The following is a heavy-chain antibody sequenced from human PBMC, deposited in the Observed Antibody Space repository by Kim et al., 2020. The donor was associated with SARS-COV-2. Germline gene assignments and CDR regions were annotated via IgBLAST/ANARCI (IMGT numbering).Heavy chain of an antibody. CDR3: ARGRIVGPGRAFDY. V-gene: IGHV4-34*01. D-gene: IGHD1-26*01. CDR2: INHSGST. J-gene: IGHJ4*02. Sequence: SETLSLTCAVYGGSFSGYYWSWIRQPPGKGLEWIGEINHSGSTNYNPSLKSRVTISVDTSKNQFSLKLSSVTAADTAVYYCARGRIVGPGRAFDYWGQGTLVTVSS. CDR1: GGSFSGYY.